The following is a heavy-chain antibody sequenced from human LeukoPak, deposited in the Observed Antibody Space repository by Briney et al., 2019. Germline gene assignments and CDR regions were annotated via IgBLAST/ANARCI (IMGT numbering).Heavy chain of an antibody. V-gene: IGHV1-69*13. CDR3: ARARITMVRGVIWQSHWFDP. J-gene: IGHJ5*02. CDR1: GGTFSSNA. CDR2: TIPVYGTT. D-gene: IGHD3-10*01. Sequence: SVKVSCKASGGTFSSNAISWVRQAPGQGLEWMGGTIPVYGTTNYAQKFQGRVTITADESTGTVYMELNTLRSEDTAVYYCARARITMVRGVIWQSHWFDPWGQGTLVTVSS.